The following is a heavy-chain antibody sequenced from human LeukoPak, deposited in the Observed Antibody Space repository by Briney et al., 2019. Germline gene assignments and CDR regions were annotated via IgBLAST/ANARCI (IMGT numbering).Heavy chain of an antibody. CDR1: GGSFSGYY. Sequence: SETLSLTCAVYGGSFSGYYWSWIRQPPGKGLEWIGEINHSGSTNYNPSLKSRVTISVDTSKNQFSLKLSSVTAADTAVYYCAMFRQRSGSFDYWGQGTLVTVSS. V-gene: IGHV4-34*01. CDR2: INHSGST. D-gene: IGHD3-10*01. CDR3: AMFRQRSGSFDY. J-gene: IGHJ4*02.